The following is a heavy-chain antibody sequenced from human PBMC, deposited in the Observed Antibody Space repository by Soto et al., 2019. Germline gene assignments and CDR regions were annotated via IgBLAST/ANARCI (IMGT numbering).Heavy chain of an antibody. V-gene: IGHV3-30*18. CDR2: ISYDESNK. CDR1: GFTFSSYG. CDR3: AKDFRNYRYYYYYMDV. Sequence: PGGSLRLSCAASGFTFSSYGIHWVRQAPGKGLEWVAVISYDESNKYYADSVKGRFTISRDNSKNTLYLQMNSLRAEDTAVYYCAKDFRNYRYYYYYMDVWGKGTTVTVSS. J-gene: IGHJ6*03. D-gene: IGHD1-7*01.